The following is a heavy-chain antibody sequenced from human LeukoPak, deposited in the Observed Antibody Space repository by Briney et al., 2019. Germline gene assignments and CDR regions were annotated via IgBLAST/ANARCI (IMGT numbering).Heavy chain of an antibody. CDR2: IYTSGST. V-gene: IGHV4-61*02. D-gene: IGHD5-24*01. CDR3: ARDRSAVGRDGYNWRWFDP. Sequence: SETLSLTCTVSGGSISSGSYYWSWIRQPAGKGLEWIGRIYTSGSTNYNPSLKSRVTISVDTSKNQFSLKLSSVTAAGTAVYYCARDRSAVGRDGYNWRWFDPWGQGTLVTVSS. CDR1: GGSISSGSYY. J-gene: IGHJ5*02.